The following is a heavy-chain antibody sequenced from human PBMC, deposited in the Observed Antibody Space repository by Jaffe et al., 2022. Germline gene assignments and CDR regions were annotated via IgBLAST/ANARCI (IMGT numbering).Heavy chain of an antibody. CDR3: ARPPPTMVQGVIIPYNWFDP. CDR2: IYYSGST. Sequence: QLQLQESGPGLVKPSETLSLTCTVSGGSISSSSYYWGWIRQPPGKGLEWIGSIYYSGSTYYNPSLKSRVTISVDTSKNQFSLKLSSVTAADTAVYYCARPPPTMVQGVIIPYNWFDPWGQGTLVTVSS. CDR1: GGSISSSSYY. D-gene: IGHD3-10*01. V-gene: IGHV4-39*01. J-gene: IGHJ5*02.